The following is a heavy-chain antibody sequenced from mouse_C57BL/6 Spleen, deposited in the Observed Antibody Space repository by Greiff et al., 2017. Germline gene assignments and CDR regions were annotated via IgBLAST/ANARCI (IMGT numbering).Heavy chain of an antibody. J-gene: IGHJ2*01. CDR3: ARRGELGSSPFDY. Sequence: EVQLQQSGPELVKPGASVKISCKASGYSFTGYYMHWVKQSSEKSLEWIGEINPSTGGTSYNQKFKGKATLTVDKSSSTAYMQLKSLTSEDSAVYYCARRGELGSSPFDYWGQGTTLTVSS. D-gene: IGHD1-1*01. CDR2: INPSTGGT. V-gene: IGHV1-43*01. CDR1: GYSFTGYY.